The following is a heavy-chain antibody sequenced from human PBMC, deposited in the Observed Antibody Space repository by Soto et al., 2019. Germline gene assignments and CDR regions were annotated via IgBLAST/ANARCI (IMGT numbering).Heavy chain of an antibody. Sequence: QVQLVQSGAEVKKPGSSVKVSCKASGGTFSSYAISWVRQAPGQGLEWMGGIIPIFGTANYAQKFQGRVTIXXDXSXXTAYMELSSLRSEDTAVYYCARGPTGRYSYIWFDPWGQGTLVTVSS. D-gene: IGHD1-1*01. CDR1: GGTFSSYA. V-gene: IGHV1-69*12. CDR3: ARGPTGRYSYIWFDP. J-gene: IGHJ5*02. CDR2: IIPIFGTA.